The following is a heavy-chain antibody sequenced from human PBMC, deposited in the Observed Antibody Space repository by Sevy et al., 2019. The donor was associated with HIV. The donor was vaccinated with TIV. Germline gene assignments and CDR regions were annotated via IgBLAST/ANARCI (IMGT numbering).Heavy chain of an antibody. V-gene: IGHV3-30*18. CDR2: ISYDGSNE. CDR1: GFTFSSYG. CDR3: AKDISFGELLRYYYYYGMDY. Sequence: GGSLRLSCAASGFTFSSYGMHWVRQAPGKGLEWVAVISYDGSNEYYADSVKGRFTNSRENSKNTLYLQMNSLIDEETAVYYCAKDISFGELLRYYYYYGMDYWGQGTTVTVSS. D-gene: IGHD3-10*01. J-gene: IGHJ6*02.